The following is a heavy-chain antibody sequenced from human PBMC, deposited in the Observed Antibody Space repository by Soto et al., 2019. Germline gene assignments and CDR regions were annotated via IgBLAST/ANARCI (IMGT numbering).Heavy chain of an antibody. CDR3: AREGMNYYYDSSGYYFGYYFDY. Sequence: SLRLSCAASGFTFSSYWMSWVRQAPGKGLEWVANIKQDGSEKYYVDSVKGRFTISRDNAKNSLYLQMNSLRAEDTAVYYCAREGMNYYYDSSGYYFGYYFDYWGQGTLVTVSS. D-gene: IGHD3-22*01. CDR2: IKQDGSEK. CDR1: GFTFSSYW. J-gene: IGHJ4*02. V-gene: IGHV3-7*03.